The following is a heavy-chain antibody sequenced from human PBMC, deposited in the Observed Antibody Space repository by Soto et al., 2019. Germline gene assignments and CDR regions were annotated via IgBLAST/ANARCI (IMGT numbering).Heavy chain of an antibody. Sequence: GGSLRLSCAASGFPVSINYMSLVRQSPGKGLEWVSVIYSGGSTYYADSVKGRFTISRDNSKNTLYLQMNSLRAEDTAVYYCARDLSPRYNWNRGWFDPWVQGTLVTVSS. V-gene: IGHV3-53*01. CDR1: GFPVSINY. D-gene: IGHD1-20*01. J-gene: IGHJ5*02. CDR3: ARDLSPRYNWNRGWFDP. CDR2: IYSGGST.